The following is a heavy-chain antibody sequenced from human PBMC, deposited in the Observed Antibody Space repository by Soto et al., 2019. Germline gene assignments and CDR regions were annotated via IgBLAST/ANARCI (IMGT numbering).Heavy chain of an antibody. CDR1: GFTFSSYG. D-gene: IGHD3-10*01. J-gene: IGHJ4*02. CDR3: ARGSERLYGSGSYPLYHFDY. V-gene: IGHV3-30*03. CDR2: ISYDGSNK. Sequence: GGSLRLSCAASGFTFSSYGMHWVRQAPGKGLEWVAVISYDGSNKYYADSVKGRFTISRDNSKNTLYLQMNSLRAEDTAVYYCARGSERLYGSGSYPLYHFDYWGQGTLVTVSS.